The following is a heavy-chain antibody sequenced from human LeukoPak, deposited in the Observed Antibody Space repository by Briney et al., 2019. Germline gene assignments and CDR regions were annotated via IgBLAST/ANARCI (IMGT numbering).Heavy chain of an antibody. V-gene: IGHV3-15*01. Sequence: GGSLRLSCAASGFTFSNAWMSWVRQAPGKGLEWVGRIKSKTDGGTTDYAAPVEGRFTISRDDSKNTLYLQMNSLKTEDAAVYYCTTDHAVQWLEWYYFDYWGQGTLVTVSS. CDR1: GFTFSNAW. D-gene: IGHD6-19*01. J-gene: IGHJ4*02. CDR3: TTDHAVQWLEWYYFDY. CDR2: IKSKTDGGTT.